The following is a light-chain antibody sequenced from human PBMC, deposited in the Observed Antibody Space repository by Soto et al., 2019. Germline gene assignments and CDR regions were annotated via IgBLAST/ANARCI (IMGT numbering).Light chain of an antibody. CDR1: QRLLHSNGYHF. CDR3: MQAVQPPYT. CDR2: LGS. J-gene: IGKJ2*01. Sequence: EIVMTQSPASLPVTPGEPASISCRSSQRLLHSNGYHFLDWYLQKPGQSPQLLIYLGSYRASGVPDRVSGSGAGTDFTLEISRVETEDVGVYCCMQAVQPPYTFGQGTKLEIK. V-gene: IGKV2-28*01.